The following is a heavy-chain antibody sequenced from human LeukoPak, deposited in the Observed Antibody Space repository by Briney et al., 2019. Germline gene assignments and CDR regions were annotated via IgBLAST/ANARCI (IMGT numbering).Heavy chain of an antibody. V-gene: IGHV1-2*02. D-gene: IGHD6-19*01. CDR3: ARDRSRKWEVLSGWWFDP. Sequence: ASVKVSCEASGYTFTGYYMHWVRQAPGQGLEWMGWINPNSGGTNYAQKFQGRVTVTRDMSTRTVYMELSNLRSEDTAVYYCARDRSRKWEVLSGWWFDPWGQGTLVTVSS. J-gene: IGHJ5*02. CDR1: GYTFTGYY. CDR2: INPNSGGT.